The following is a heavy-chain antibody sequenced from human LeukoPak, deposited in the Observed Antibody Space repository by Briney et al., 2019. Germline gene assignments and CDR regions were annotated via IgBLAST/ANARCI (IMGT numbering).Heavy chain of an antibody. CDR3: ASNIPRDGPGWFDP. J-gene: IGHJ5*02. CDR2: TYYRSKWYN. Sequence: SQTLSLTCAISGDSVSSNSAAWNWIRQSPSRGLEWLGRTYYRSKWYNDYAVSVKSRITINPDTSKNQFSLQLNSVTPEDTAVYYCASNIPRDGPGWFDPWGQGALVTVSS. V-gene: IGHV6-1*01. D-gene: IGHD1-14*01. CDR1: GDSVSSNSAA.